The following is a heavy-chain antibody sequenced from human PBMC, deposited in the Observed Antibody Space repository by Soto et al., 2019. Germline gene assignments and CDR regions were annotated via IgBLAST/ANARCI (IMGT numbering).Heavy chain of an antibody. D-gene: IGHD3-10*01. CDR1: GYTFSSYT. V-gene: IGHV1-18*01. J-gene: IGHJ4*02. Sequence: ASVKVSCKTSGYTFSSYTIAWVRETPGQGREWLGWISPDDGNTEYEQKFQGRVTMPADPLTNNAYMELRSLKYDDTAVYYCARVEAPFGESLHWGQGTPVTVPS. CDR3: ARVEAPFGESLH. CDR2: ISPDDGNT.